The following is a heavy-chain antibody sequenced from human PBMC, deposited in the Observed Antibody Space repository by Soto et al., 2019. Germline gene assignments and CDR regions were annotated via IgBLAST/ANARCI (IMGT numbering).Heavy chain of an antibody. Sequence: PSETLSLTCTVSGGSISSGDYYWSWIRQPPGKGLEWIGYIYYSGSTYYNPSLKSRVTISVDTSKNQFSLKLSSVTAADTAVYYCARGSYYYGSGPWYWGQGTLVTVSS. D-gene: IGHD3-10*01. CDR3: ARGSYYYGSGPWY. CDR2: IYYSGST. V-gene: IGHV4-30-4*01. CDR1: GGSISSGDYY. J-gene: IGHJ4*02.